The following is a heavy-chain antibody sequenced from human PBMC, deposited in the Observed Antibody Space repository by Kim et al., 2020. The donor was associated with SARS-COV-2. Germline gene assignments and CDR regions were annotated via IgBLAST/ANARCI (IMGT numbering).Heavy chain of an antibody. D-gene: IGHD3-10*01. V-gene: IGHV3-21*01. CDR3: ARDGSGFDY. J-gene: IGHJ4*02. CDR2: SYI. Sequence: SYIYYPDSVTGRFTISRDNAKNSLYLQMNSLRAEDTAVYYCARDGSGFDYWGQGTLVTVSS.